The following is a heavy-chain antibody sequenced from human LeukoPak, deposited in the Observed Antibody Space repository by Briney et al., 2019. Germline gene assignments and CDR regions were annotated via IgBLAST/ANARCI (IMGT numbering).Heavy chain of an antibody. CDR3: ARQGPYCGGDCSSYFDF. Sequence: SETLSLTCAVSGFSFTSGFYWGWIRQPPGKGLEWIGSSYHSGSTYYNPSLKSRVTISVDTSKNQFSLNLRSVTATDTAVYYCARQGPYCGGDCSSYFDFWGQGTLVTVSS. V-gene: IGHV4-38-2*01. D-gene: IGHD2-21*01. CDR2: SYHSGST. J-gene: IGHJ4*02. CDR1: GFSFTSGFY.